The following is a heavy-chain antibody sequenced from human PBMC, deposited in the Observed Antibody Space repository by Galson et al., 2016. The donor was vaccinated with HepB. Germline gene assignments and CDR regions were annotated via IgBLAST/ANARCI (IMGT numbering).Heavy chain of an antibody. V-gene: IGHV3-66*02. Sequence: SLRLSCAVSEFTVITNYMSWVRQAPGKGLEWVSLIYGGVSTHYYADSVKGRFTISRDTSRNTLYLQLNSLRTEDTAVYYCARAHSSYYPYAFDIWGRGTMVTVSS. D-gene: IGHD3-3*01. J-gene: IGHJ3*02. CDR2: IYGGVST. CDR1: EFTVITNY. CDR3: ARAHSSYYPYAFDI.